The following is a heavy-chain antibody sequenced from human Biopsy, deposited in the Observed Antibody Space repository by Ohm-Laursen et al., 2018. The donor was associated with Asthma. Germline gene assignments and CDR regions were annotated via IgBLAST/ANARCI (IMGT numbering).Heavy chain of an antibody. Sequence: LSLTCAASGFTFSSYGMYWVRQAPGKGLEWVAVISYDGSNKYYADSVKGRFTISRDNSKNTLYLQMNSLRAEDTAVYYCASQSSGPDFWSGYYYFDHWGQGTLVTVSS. CDR2: ISYDGSNK. V-gene: IGHV3-30*03. D-gene: IGHD3-3*01. J-gene: IGHJ4*02. CDR3: ASQSSGPDFWSGYYYFDH. CDR1: GFTFSSYG.